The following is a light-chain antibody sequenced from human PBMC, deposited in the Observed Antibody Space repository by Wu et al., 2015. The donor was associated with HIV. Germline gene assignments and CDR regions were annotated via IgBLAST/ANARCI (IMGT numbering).Light chain of an antibody. CDR2: GAS. Sequence: EIVLTQSPGTLSLSPGERATLSCRASQSVSYRYVAWYQQKPGQAPRLLIYGASSRATGIPDRFSGSGSGTDFTLTISRLEPEDYAVYYCQQYDNSQWTFGQGTKVEIK. CDR3: QQYDNSQWT. J-gene: IGKJ1*01. V-gene: IGKV3-20*01. CDR1: QSVSYRY.